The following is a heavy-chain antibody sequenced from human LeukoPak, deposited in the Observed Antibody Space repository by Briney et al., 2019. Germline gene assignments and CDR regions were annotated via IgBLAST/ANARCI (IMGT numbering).Heavy chain of an antibody. J-gene: IGHJ4*02. Sequence: SETLSLTCTVSGYSISSGYYWGWIRQPPGKGLEWIGSIYHSGSTYYNPSLKSRVTISVDTSKNHFSLKLSSVTAADTAVYYCARESGEYYDFWSGYWYYFDYWGQGTLVTVSS. CDR3: ARESGEYYDFWSGYWYYFDY. CDR1: GYSISSGYY. CDR2: IYHSGST. V-gene: IGHV4-38-2*02. D-gene: IGHD3-3*01.